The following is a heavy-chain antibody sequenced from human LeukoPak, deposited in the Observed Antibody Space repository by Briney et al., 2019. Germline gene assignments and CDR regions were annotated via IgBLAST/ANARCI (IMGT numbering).Heavy chain of an antibody. CDR2: IRSKAYGGTT. CDR3: TRVGVYYDSSGENFDY. CDR1: GFTFGDYA. J-gene: IGHJ4*02. V-gene: IGHV3-49*03. D-gene: IGHD3-22*01. Sequence: GGSLRLSCTASGFTFGDYAMSWFRQAPGKGLGWVGFIRSKAYGGTTEYAASVKGRFTISRDDSKSIAYLQMNSLKTEDTAVYYCTRVGVYYDSSGENFDYWGQGTLVTVSS.